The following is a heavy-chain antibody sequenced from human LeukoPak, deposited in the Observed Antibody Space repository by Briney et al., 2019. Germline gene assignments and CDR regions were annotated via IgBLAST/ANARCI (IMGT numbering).Heavy chain of an antibody. V-gene: IGHV4-59*03. J-gene: IGHJ4*02. D-gene: IGHD2-21*02. CDR2: MYYTGST. Sequence: KPSETLSLTCTVSGGSIRSYYWTWIRQPPGEGLEWIGYMYYTGSTKYNPSLKSRVSISVDTSKNQFSLTLTSVTAADTAVYYCAAVVVSGTPYFDYWGQGTLVTVSS. CDR3: AAVVVSGTPYFDY. CDR1: GGSIRSYY.